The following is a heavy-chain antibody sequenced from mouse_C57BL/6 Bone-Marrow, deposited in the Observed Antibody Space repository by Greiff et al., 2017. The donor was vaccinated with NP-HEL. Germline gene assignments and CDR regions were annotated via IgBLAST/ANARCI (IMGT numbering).Heavy chain of an antibody. V-gene: IGHV1-15*01. D-gene: IGHD1-1*01. CDR3: TRPYYYGSSYYFDY. J-gene: IGHJ2*01. CDR2: IDPETGGT. Sequence: QVQLQQSGAELVRPGASVTLSCTASGYTFTDYEMHWVKQTPVHGLEWIGSIDPETGGTAYNQKFKGKAILTADKSSSTAYMELRSLTSEDSAVYYCTRPYYYGSSYYFDYWGRGTTLTVSA. CDR1: GYTFTDYE.